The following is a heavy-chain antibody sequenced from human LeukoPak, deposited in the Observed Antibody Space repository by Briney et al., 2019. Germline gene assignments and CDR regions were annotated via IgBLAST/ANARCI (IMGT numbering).Heavy chain of an antibody. D-gene: IGHD3-16*01. V-gene: IGHV3-7*03. CDR3: AKDWGSIQDEQPL. CDR1: GFTFSTYW. CDR2: IKQDGSEK. Sequence: GGSLRLSCAASGFTFSTYWMNWGRQAPGKGLEWVANIKQDGSEKYYADSVKGRFTISRDNAKNSLFLQMNSLRAEDTAVYYCAKDWGSIQDEQPLWGQGTLVTVSS. J-gene: IGHJ4*02.